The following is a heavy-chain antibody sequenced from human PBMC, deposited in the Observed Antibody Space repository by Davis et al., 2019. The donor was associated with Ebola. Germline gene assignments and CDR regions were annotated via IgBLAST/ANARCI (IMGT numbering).Heavy chain of an antibody. CDR1: GFTFSSYG. V-gene: IGHV3-30*18. CDR3: AKVSGSVGY. Sequence: LSLTCAASGFTFSSYGMHWVRQAPGKGLEWVAVISYDGSNKYYADSVKGRFTISRDNSKNTLYLQMNSLRAEDTAVYYCAKVSGSVGYWGQGTLVTVSS. D-gene: IGHD1-26*01. CDR2: ISYDGSNK. J-gene: IGHJ4*02.